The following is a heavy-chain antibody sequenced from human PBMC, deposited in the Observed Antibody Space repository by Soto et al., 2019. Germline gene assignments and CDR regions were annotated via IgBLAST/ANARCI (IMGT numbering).Heavy chain of an antibody. D-gene: IGHD2-15*01. J-gene: IGHJ4*02. Sequence: EVQLLESGGGLVQPGGSLRLSCAASGFTLGTYVMTWVSQAPGKGLEWVSAISGSGGSTNYADPVKGRFTISRDNTKKTLYLQMNSLRVEDTAVYYCAKDRKGSSCSGGTCYSFDYWGQGTLVTVTS. CDR1: GFTLGTYV. CDR2: ISGSGGST. V-gene: IGHV3-23*01. CDR3: AKDRKGSSCSGGTCYSFDY.